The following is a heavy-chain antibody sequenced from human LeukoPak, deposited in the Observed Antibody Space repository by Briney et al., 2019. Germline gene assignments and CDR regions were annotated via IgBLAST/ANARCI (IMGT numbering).Heavy chain of an antibody. CDR3: ARGQEGFDY. J-gene: IGHJ4*02. V-gene: IGHV1-46*01. CDR1: GYTFTSNY. CDR2: IYPRDGST. Sequence: ASVKVSCRASGYTFTSNYIHWVRQAPGQGLEWMGMIYPRDGSTSYAQKFQGRVTVTRDTSTSTVHMELSGLRSEDTAVYYCARGQEGFDYWGQGTLVTVSS.